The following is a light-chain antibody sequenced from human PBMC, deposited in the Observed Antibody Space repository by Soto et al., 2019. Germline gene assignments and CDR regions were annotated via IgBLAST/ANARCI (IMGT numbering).Light chain of an antibody. CDR1: QSVSSN. CDR3: QQYNNWLT. V-gene: IGKV3-15*01. CDR2: GAS. Sequence: EIVMTQSPATLSVSXXXXXXXXXXASQSVSSNLAWYQQKPGQAPRLLIYGASTRATGIPARFSGSGSGTEFTLTISSLQSEDFAVYYCQQYNNWLTFGGGTKVDIK. J-gene: IGKJ4*01.